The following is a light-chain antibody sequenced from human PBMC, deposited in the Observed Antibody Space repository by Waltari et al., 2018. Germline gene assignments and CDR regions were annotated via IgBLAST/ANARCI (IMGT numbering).Light chain of an antibody. CDR3: MQALQTPH. CDR2: LGS. V-gene: IGKV2-28*01. J-gene: IGKJ5*01. CDR1: QSLRHSNGYNY. Sequence: DIVMTQSPLSLPVTPGEPASISCRSSQSLRHSNGYNYLDWYLQKPGQSPQLLIYLGSNRASGVPDRFSGSGSGTDFTLKISRVEAEDVGVYYCMQALQTPHFGQGTRLEIK.